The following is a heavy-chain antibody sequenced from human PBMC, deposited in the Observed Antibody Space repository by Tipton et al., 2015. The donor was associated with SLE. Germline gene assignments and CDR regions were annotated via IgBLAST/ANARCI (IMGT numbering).Heavy chain of an antibody. D-gene: IGHD3-22*01. CDR2: IYYSGST. CDR3: AREGGLLQVSFDI. Sequence: TLSLTCTVSGGSISSSSYYWGWIRQPPGKGLEWIGSIYYSGSTYYNPSLKSRVTISVDTSKNQFSLKLGSVTAADTAVYYCAREGGLLQVSFDIWGQGTMVTVSS. J-gene: IGHJ3*02. V-gene: IGHV4-39*07. CDR1: GGSISSSSYY.